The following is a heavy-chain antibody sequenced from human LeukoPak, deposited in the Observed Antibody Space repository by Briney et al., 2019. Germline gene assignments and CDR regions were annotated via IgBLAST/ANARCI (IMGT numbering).Heavy chain of an antibody. CDR2: IYYSGST. D-gene: IGHD3-3*01. V-gene: IGHV4-39*01. CDR1: GGSISSSSYY. CDR3: ARRYIFCSGYYRNWFDP. Sequence: KASETLSLTCTASGGSISSSSYYWGWIRQPPGKGLEWIGSIYYSGSTYYNPSLKSRVTISVDTSKNQFSLKLSSVTAADTAVYYCARRYIFCSGYYRNWFDPWGQGTLVTVSS. J-gene: IGHJ5*02.